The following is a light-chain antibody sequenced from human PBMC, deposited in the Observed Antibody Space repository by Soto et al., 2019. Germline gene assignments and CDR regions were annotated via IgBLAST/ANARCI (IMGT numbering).Light chain of an antibody. CDR1: QTTSSY. CDR3: QQSYSTPIT. V-gene: IGKV1-39*01. Sequence: DTQMTQSPSSLSASVGDRVTITCRASQTTSSYLNWYQQEPGKAPKLLIYVASSLQGGVPSRFSGSGSGTDFTLTIGSLQPDDFATYYCQQSYSTPITFGQGTRLEIK. J-gene: IGKJ5*01. CDR2: VAS.